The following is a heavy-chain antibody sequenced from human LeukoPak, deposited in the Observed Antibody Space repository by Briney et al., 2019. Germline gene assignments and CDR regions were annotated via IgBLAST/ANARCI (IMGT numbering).Heavy chain of an antibody. CDR3: ARDPHYGGNSLDEAMDY. Sequence: ASVKVSCKASGYTFTNYYIHWVRQAPGQGLECMGIINPSGGSTSYAQKFQGRVTMTRDMSTSTAYMELSSLRSEDTAVYYCARDPHYGGNSLDEAMDYWGQGTLVTVSS. J-gene: IGHJ4*02. CDR2: INPSGGST. V-gene: IGHV1-46*01. CDR1: GYTFTNYY. D-gene: IGHD4-23*01.